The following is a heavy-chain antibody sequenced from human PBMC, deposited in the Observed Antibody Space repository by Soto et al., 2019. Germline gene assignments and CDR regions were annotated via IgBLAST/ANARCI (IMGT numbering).Heavy chain of an antibody. V-gene: IGHV1-18*01. CDR1: GYTFTSYG. Sequence: ASLKVSCKASGYTFTSYGISWVRQAPGQGLEWMGWISAYNGNTNYAQKLQGRVTMTTDTSTSTAYLELRSLRSDDTAVYYCARDVGPVPAATYYYYGMDVWGQRTTVTVSS. D-gene: IGHD2-2*01. J-gene: IGHJ6*02. CDR3: ARDVGPVPAATYYYYGMDV. CDR2: ISAYNGNT.